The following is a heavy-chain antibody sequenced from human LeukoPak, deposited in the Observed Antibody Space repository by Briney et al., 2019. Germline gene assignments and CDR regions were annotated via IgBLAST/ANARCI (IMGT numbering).Heavy chain of an antibody. CDR1: GYSISSGYY. J-gene: IGHJ4*02. Sequence: SETLSLTCAVSGYSISSGYYWSWIRQPAGKGLEWIGRIYTSGSTNYNPSLKSRVTMSVDTSKNQFSLKLSSVTAADTAVYYCARDKGSGWDFDYWGQGTLVTVSS. CDR2: IYTSGST. D-gene: IGHD6-19*01. CDR3: ARDKGSGWDFDY. V-gene: IGHV4-4*07.